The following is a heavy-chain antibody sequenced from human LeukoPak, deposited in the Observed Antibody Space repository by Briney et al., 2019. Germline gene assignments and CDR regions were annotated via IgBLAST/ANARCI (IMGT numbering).Heavy chain of an antibody. CDR1: GFTFSSFW. Sequence: GGSLRLSCAASGFTFSSFWMSWVRQAPGKGLEWVANIKQDGSEKYYVDSVEGRFTISRDNAKNSLYLQMNSLRAEDTAVYYCARVEPCIEPPIDFWGRGTLVTVSS. J-gene: IGHJ4*02. V-gene: IGHV3-7*01. CDR3: ARVEPCIEPPIDF. CDR2: IKQDGSEK. D-gene: IGHD1-26*01.